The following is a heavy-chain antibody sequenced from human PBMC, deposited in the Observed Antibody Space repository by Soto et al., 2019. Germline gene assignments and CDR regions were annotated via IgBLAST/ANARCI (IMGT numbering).Heavy chain of an antibody. CDR2: IYYSGST. Sequence: QVQLQESGPGLVKPSQTLSLTCTVSGGSISSGGYYWSWIRQHPGKGLEWIGYIYYSGSTYYNPSLKSRVTIAVDTSKNQFSLKLSSVTAADTAVYYCARESSEVVRGGPFDYWGQGTLVTVSS. V-gene: IGHV4-31*03. CDR1: GGSISSGGYY. D-gene: IGHD3-10*01. CDR3: ARESSEVVRGGPFDY. J-gene: IGHJ4*02.